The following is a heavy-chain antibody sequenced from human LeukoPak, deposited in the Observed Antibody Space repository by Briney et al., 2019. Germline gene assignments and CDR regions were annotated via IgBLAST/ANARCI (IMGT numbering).Heavy chain of an antibody. Sequence: SVKVSCKASGGTFSSYAISWVRQAPGQGLEWMGGIIPIFGTANYAQKFQGRVTMTRDTSTSTVYMELSSLRSEDTAVYYCARGTWIQLSYYYGMDVWGQGTTVTVSS. V-gene: IGHV1-69*05. CDR3: ARGTWIQLSYYYGMDV. J-gene: IGHJ6*02. D-gene: IGHD5-18*01. CDR1: GGTFSSYA. CDR2: IIPIFGTA.